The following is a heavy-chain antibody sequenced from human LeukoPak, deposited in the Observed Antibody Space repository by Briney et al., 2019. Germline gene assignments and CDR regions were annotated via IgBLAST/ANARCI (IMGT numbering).Heavy chain of an antibody. Sequence: SETLSLTCTVSGGSISSYYWSWIRQPPGKGLEWIGYIYYSGSTNYNPSLKSRVTISVDTSKNQCSLKLSSVTAADAAVYYCARVEPYCSSTSCYRVIDYWGQGTLVTVSS. V-gene: IGHV4-59*01. CDR1: GGSISSYY. CDR2: IYYSGST. J-gene: IGHJ4*02. CDR3: ARVEPYCSSTSCYRVIDY. D-gene: IGHD2-2*02.